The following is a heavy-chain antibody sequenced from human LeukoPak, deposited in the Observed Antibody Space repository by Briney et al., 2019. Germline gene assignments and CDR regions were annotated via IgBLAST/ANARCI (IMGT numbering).Heavy chain of an antibody. J-gene: IGHJ4*02. CDR2: IRFDGTNK. V-gene: IGHV3-30*02. CDR3: VRDFDDVNGDYYYIPEY. Sequence: PGGSLRLSCAASGVNFSRNGMHWVRQAPGQGLEWVAFIRFDGTNKFYGASVRGRFIISRDNSKNTLYLQMTSLRAEDTAVYYCVRDFDDVNGDYYYIPEYWGRGMLVAVSS. CDR1: GVNFSRNG. D-gene: IGHD3-22*01.